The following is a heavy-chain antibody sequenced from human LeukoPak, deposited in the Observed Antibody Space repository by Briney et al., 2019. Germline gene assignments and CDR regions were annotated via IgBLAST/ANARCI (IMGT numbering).Heavy chain of an antibody. J-gene: IGHJ4*02. CDR1: GFTFNNYA. CDR3: ARLPTFYYDSSGYHYDY. D-gene: IGHD3-22*01. V-gene: IGHV3-23*01. Sequence: GGSLRLSCVASGFTFNNYAMSWVRQAPGRGLEWASSTAGSGISKDYADSVKGRFTISKDKSKNTLYLQMDNLRAENTGVYFCARLPTFYYDSSGYHYDYWGQGTLVTVSS. CDR2: TAGSGISK.